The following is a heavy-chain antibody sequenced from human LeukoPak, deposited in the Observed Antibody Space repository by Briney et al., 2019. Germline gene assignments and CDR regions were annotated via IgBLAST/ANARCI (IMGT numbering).Heavy chain of an antibody. V-gene: IGHV3-23*01. Sequence: GGSLRLSCAASGFTFSSYAMCWVRQAPGKGRQWVSSITRSGDNTYYADSVKGRFTISRDNTKNTLHLQVNSLRAEDTAVYYCVRGSSANYDTWGQGTLVTVSS. CDR3: VRGSSANYDT. CDR1: GFTFSSYA. CDR2: ITRSGDNT. J-gene: IGHJ5*02. D-gene: IGHD4/OR15-4a*01.